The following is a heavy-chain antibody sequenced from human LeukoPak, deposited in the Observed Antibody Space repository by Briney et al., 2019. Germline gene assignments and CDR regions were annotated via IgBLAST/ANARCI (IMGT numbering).Heavy chain of an antibody. CDR3: ARDTVTTRGGGFDP. CDR2: IYYSRST. CDR1: GGSISSGGYY. J-gene: IGHJ5*02. Sequence: SETLSLTCTVSGGSISSGGYYWSWIRQHPGKGLEWIGYIYYSRSTYYNPSLKSRVTISVDTSKNQFSLKLSSVTAADTAVYYCARDTVTTRGGGFDPWGQGTLVTVSS. D-gene: IGHD4-11*01. V-gene: IGHV4-31*03.